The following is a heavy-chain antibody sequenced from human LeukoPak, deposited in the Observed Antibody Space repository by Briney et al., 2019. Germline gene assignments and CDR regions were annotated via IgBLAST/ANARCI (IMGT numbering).Heavy chain of an antibody. D-gene: IGHD4-17*01. J-gene: IGHJ3*02. CDR1: GGSISSSSYY. V-gene: IGHV4-39*02. Sequence: SETLSLTCTVSGGSISSSSYYWGWIRQPPGEGLEWIGSIYYSGSTYYNPSLKSRVTISVDTSKNQFSLKLSSVTAADTAVYYCARDKGRDYFRNDAFDIWGQGTMLTVSS. CDR3: ARDKGRDYFRNDAFDI. CDR2: IYYSGST.